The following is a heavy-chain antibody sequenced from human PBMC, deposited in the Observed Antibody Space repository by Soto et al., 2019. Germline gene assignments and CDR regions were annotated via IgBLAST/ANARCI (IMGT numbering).Heavy chain of an antibody. D-gene: IGHD2-2*01. CDR3: ARGWDTVVVPAAAAYYYYYGMDV. CDR2: IIPIFGTA. Sequence: SVKVSCKASGGTFSSYAISWVRQAPGQGLEWMGGIIPIFGTANYAQKFQGRVTITADESTSTAYMELSSLRSEDTAVYYCARGWDTVVVPAAAAYYYYYGMDVWGQ. J-gene: IGHJ6*02. CDR1: GGTFSSYA. V-gene: IGHV1-69*13.